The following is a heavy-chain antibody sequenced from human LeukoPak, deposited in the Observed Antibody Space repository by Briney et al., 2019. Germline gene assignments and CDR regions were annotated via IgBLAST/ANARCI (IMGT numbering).Heavy chain of an antibody. Sequence: PGGSLRLSCGAFGFTFSRSWMSWVRQAPGKGLEWLANIKQDESETYYVDSVKGRFTVSRDNTKNSLYLQMDSLRAEDTAVYYCARISTAVAGADYWGQGTLVTVSS. J-gene: IGHJ4*02. CDR1: GFTFSRSW. D-gene: IGHD6-19*01. CDR3: ARISTAVAGADY. CDR2: IKQDESET. V-gene: IGHV3-7*01.